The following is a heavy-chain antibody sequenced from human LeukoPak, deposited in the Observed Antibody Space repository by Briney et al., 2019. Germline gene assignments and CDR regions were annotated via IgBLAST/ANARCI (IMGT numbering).Heavy chain of an antibody. CDR2: IRYDGSNK. CDR1: GFTFSNYD. V-gene: IGHV3-30*02. J-gene: IGHJ4*02. D-gene: IGHD6-6*01. Sequence: GGSLRLSCTASGFTFSNYDMTWVRQAPGKGLEWVAFIRYDGSNKYYADSVKGRFTISRDNSKNTLYLQMNSLRAEDTAVYYCAKDRGDSSSRGVDYWGQGTLVTVSS. CDR3: AKDRGDSSSRGVDY.